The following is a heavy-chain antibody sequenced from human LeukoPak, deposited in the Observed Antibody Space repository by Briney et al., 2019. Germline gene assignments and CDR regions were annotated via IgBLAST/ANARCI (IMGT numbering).Heavy chain of an antibody. CDR1: GFTFSSYE. Sequence: GVSLRLSCAASGFTFSSYELYWVRQAPGKGLEWFLYISSSSSTIKYADSVRGRFTISRADARESLFLQMNSLRAEDTAIYYCGASRQYVGAFDIWGQGTLVTVSS. CDR3: GASRQYVGAFDI. CDR2: ISSSSSTI. J-gene: IGHJ3*02. V-gene: IGHV3-48*03. D-gene: IGHD3-16*01.